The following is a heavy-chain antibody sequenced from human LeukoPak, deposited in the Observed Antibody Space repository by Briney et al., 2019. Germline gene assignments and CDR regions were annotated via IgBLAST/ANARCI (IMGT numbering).Heavy chain of an antibody. Sequence: ASVTVSCTASGYTFTSYAMHWVRQAPGQRLEWMGWINAGNGNTKYSQKFQGRVTITRDTSASTAYMELSSLRSEDTAVYYCAREWRGAGTYYYYGMDVWGQGTTVTVSS. J-gene: IGHJ6*02. CDR2: INAGNGNT. V-gene: IGHV1-3*01. CDR1: GYTFTSYA. D-gene: IGHD6-19*01. CDR3: AREWRGAGTYYYYGMDV.